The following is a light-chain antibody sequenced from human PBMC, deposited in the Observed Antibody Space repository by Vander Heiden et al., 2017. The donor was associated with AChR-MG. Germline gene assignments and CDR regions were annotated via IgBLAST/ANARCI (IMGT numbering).Light chain of an antibody. Sequence: DIQMTQSPSSVSASVGDRVTITCRASQGIRSWLAWYQHKPGKAPKLLIYAASSLQSGVPSRFSGYGSGTDFTLTISSLQPEDFATYYCQQTNSFPITFGQGTRLDSK. CDR2: AAS. CDR3: QQTNSFPIT. V-gene: IGKV1-12*01. CDR1: QGIRSW. J-gene: IGKJ5*01.